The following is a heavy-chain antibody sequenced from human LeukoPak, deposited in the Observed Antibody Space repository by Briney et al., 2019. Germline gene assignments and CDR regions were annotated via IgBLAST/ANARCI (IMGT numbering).Heavy chain of an antibody. V-gene: IGHV3-43*02. CDR3: AKGGYTYGGRLFDY. J-gene: IGHJ4*02. CDR2: ISGDGGAT. CDR1: GFTFDDYV. Sequence: GGSLRLSCAAPGFTFDDYVMHWVRQAPGKGLEWVSFISGDGGATYYADSAKGRFTISRDNGRKSLYLQMDSLRTEDTALYYCAKGGYTYGGRLFDYWGQGTLVTVSS. D-gene: IGHD5-18*01.